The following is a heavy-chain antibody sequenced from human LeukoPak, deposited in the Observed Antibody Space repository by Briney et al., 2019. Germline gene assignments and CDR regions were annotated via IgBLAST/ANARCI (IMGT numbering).Heavy chain of an antibody. J-gene: IGHJ4*02. D-gene: IGHD3-3*01. CDR1: GYTFTGYY. CDR3: ARDRDFGVVYDY. Sequence: ASVKVSCKASGYTFTGYYMHWVRQAPGQGLEWMGWINPNSGGTNYAQKFQGRVTMTRDTSISTAYMELSRLRSDDTAVYYCARDRDFGVVYDYWRQGTLVTVSS. CDR2: INPNSGGT. V-gene: IGHV1-2*02.